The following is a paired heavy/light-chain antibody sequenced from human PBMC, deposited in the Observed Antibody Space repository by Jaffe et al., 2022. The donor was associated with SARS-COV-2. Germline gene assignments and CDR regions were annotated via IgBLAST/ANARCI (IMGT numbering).Light chain of an antibody. CDR2: AAS. CDR1: QSISSY. CDR3: QQSYSTPST. V-gene: IGKV1-39*01. Sequence: DIQMTQSPSSLSASVGDRVTITCRASQSISSYLNWYQQKPGKAPKLLIYAASSLQSGVPSRFSGSGSGTDFTLTISSLQPEDFATYYCQQSYSTPSTFGQGTRLEIK. J-gene: IGKJ5*01.
Heavy chain of an antibody. Sequence: QLQLQESGSGLVKPSQTLSLTCAVSGGSISSGGYSWSWIRQPPGKGLEWIGYIYHSGSTYYNPSLKSRVTISVDRSKNQFSLKLSSVTAADTAVYYCASSPCSSTSCSRHDYYYYGMDVWGQGTTVTVSS. CDR2: IYHSGST. CDR1: GGSISSGGYS. D-gene: IGHD2-2*01. J-gene: IGHJ6*02. CDR3: ASSPCSSTSCSRHDYYYYGMDV. V-gene: IGHV4-30-2*01.